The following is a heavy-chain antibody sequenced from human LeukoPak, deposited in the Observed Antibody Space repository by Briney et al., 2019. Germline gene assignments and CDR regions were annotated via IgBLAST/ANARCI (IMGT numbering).Heavy chain of an antibody. CDR2: ISSSSSYT. CDR1: GFTFSSYS. CDR3: ARDSAVEGYCSSTSCPIEGGLDY. D-gene: IGHD2-2*01. Sequence: PGGSLRLSCAASGFTFSSYSMNWVRQAPGKGLEWVSYISSSSSYTNYADSVKGRFTISRDNAKNSLYLQMNSLRAEDTAVYYCARDSAVEGYCSSTSCPIEGGLDYWGQGTLVTVSS. J-gene: IGHJ4*02. V-gene: IGHV3-21*05.